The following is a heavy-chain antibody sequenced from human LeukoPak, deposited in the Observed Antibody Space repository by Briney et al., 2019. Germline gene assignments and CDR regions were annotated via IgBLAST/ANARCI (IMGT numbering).Heavy chain of an antibody. V-gene: IGHV1-69*13. CDR3: ATYEDTAMVVDAFDI. CDR2: VIPIFGTA. CDR1: GGTFSSYA. J-gene: IGHJ3*02. D-gene: IGHD5-18*01. Sequence: GASVKVSCKASGGTFSSYAISWVRQAPGQGLEWMGGVIPIFGTANYAQKFQGRVTITADESTSTAYMELSSLRSEDTAVYYCATYEDTAMVVDAFDIWGQGAKVTVSS.